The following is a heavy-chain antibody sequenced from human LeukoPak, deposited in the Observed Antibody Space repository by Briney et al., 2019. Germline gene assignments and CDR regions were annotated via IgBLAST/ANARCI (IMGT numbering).Heavy chain of an antibody. Sequence: SETLSLACTVSGGSISSYYWSWIRQTPGKGLEWIGNIYFSGSTSYNPSLKSRVTISVDMSKNQFSLKLSSVTAADAGVYYCTRDRGDGYNHYYYYGMDVWGQGTTVTVSS. CDR2: IYFSGST. D-gene: IGHD5-24*01. J-gene: IGHJ6*02. CDR3: TRDRGDGYNHYYYYGMDV. CDR1: GGSISSYY. V-gene: IGHV4-59*01.